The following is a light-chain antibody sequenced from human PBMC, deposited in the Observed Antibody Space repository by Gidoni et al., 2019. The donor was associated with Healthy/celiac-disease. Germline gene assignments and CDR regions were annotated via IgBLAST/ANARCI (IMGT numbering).Light chain of an antibody. Sequence: QSALTQPASVSGSPGQSITISCTGTSSDVGSYNLVSWYQQHPVKAPNLMIYEVSQRPSGVSNRFSGSKSGNTASLTISGLQAEDEADYYCCSYAGSSTFVVFGGGTKLTVL. J-gene: IGLJ2*01. CDR3: CSYAGSSTFVV. V-gene: IGLV2-23*02. CDR2: EVS. CDR1: SSDVGSYNL.